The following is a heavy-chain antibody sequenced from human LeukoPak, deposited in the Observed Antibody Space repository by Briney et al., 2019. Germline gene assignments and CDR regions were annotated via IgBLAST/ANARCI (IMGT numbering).Heavy chain of an antibody. V-gene: IGHV3-9*01. Sequence: HPGGSLRLSCAASGFTFDDYAMHWVRQAPGKGLEWVSGISWNSGSIGYADSVKGRFTISRDNAKNSLYLQMNSLRAEDTALYYCAKDGGTRMGLFDIWGQGTMVTVSS. D-gene: IGHD3-22*01. CDR3: AKDGGTRMGLFDI. CDR2: ISWNSGSI. CDR1: GFTFDDYA. J-gene: IGHJ3*02.